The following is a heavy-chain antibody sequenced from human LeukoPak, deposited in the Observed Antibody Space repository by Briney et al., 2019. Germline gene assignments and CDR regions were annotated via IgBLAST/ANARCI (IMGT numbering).Heavy chain of an antibody. Sequence: GGSLRLSCAASGFTFSSYWMSWVRQAPGKGLEWVSAISGSGGSTYYADSVKGRFTISRDNAKNSLYLQMNSLRAEDTAVYYCARTLHTVTTRYSDYWGQGTLVTVSS. D-gene: IGHD4-17*01. J-gene: IGHJ4*02. CDR1: GFTFSSYW. CDR2: ISGSGGST. V-gene: IGHV3-23*01. CDR3: ARTLHTVTTRYSDY.